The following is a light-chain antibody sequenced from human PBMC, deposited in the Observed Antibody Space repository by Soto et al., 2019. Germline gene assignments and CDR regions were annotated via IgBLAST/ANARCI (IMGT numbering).Light chain of an antibody. J-gene: IGKJ1*01. CDR1: QSVTSN. Sequence: EIVMTQSPGAVSMSPGERATLSCRASQSVTSNVAWYQQKPGQAPRLLIYRASARATGVPARFSGSGSGTECTLTISSLQSEDFGIYYCQQYDYWWTFGQGTKVDIK. V-gene: IGKV3-15*01. CDR3: QQYDYWWT. CDR2: RAS.